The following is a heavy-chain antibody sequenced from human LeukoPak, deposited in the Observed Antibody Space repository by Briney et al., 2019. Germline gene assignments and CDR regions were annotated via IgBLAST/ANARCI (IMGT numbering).Heavy chain of an antibody. D-gene: IGHD2-21*02. Sequence: GGSLRLSCAASGFTVSSYYMSWVRQAPGKGLEWVSVIYSGGSTYYADSVKGRFTISRDNSKCTLYLQMNSLRAEDTAVYYCARDRGCGDCYPPANDAFDIWGQGTMVTVSS. CDR3: ARDRGCGDCYPPANDAFDI. CDR2: IYSGGST. CDR1: GFTVSSYY. V-gene: IGHV3-66*01. J-gene: IGHJ3*02.